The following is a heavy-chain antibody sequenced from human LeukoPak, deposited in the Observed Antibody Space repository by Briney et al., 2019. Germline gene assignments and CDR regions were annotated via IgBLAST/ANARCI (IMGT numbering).Heavy chain of an antibody. CDR3: ARVSGYDSPFDY. D-gene: IGHD5-12*01. Sequence: PSETLSLTCTVSGGSISSSSYYWGWIRQPPGKGLEWIGYIYNGGSTTYSPSLKSRVTISVDTSKNQFSLKLSSVTAADTAVYYCARVSGYDSPFDYWGQGTLVTVSS. J-gene: IGHJ4*02. V-gene: IGHV4-61*05. CDR1: GGSISSSSYY. CDR2: IYNGGST.